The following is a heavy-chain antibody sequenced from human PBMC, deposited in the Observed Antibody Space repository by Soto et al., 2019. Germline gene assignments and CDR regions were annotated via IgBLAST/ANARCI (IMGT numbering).Heavy chain of an antibody. Sequence: GGSLRLSCAASGFTFNSHAMSWVRQAPGKGLEWVSAISGSGASTYYADSVKGRFTISRDSSKNTLNVQMNSLRAEDTAVYYCGASCCSPRGKQLLLLQYPFDYWGQGTLVTVSS. CDR3: GASCCSPRGKQLLLLQYPFDY. J-gene: IGHJ4*02. CDR2: ISGSGAST. CDR1: GFTFNSHA. D-gene: IGHD2-15*01. V-gene: IGHV3-23*01.